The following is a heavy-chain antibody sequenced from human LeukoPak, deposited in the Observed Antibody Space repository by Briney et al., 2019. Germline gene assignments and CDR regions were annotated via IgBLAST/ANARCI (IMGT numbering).Heavy chain of an antibody. D-gene: IGHD3-22*01. V-gene: IGHV3-20*04. CDR3: AKGKPRRMIRTPFDY. Sequence: PGGSLRLSCAASGFNFDDYGMSWVRQAPGKGLEWVSYIYWNGASPSYADSVKGRFTISRDNGKNSLYLQMNSLRTEDTALYYCAKGKPRRMIRTPFDYWGQGTLVTVSS. J-gene: IGHJ4*02. CDR2: IYWNGASP. CDR1: GFNFDDYG.